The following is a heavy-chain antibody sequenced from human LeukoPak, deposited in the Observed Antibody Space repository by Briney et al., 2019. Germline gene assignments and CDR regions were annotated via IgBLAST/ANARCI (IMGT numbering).Heavy chain of an antibody. D-gene: IGHD1-26*01. CDR3: ARESTGRRSGSYFFDY. CDR1: GGSISSYY. CDR2: IYYSGST. Sequence: KPSETLSLTCTVSGGSISSYYWGWIRQPPGKGLEWIGYIYYSGSTNYNPSLKSRVTISVDTSKNQFPLKLSSVTAADTAVYYCARESTGRRSGSYFFDYWGQGTLVTVSS. V-gene: IGHV4-59*01. J-gene: IGHJ4*02.